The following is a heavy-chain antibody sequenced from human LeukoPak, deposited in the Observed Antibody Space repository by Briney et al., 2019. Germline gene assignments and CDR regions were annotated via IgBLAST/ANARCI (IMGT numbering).Heavy chain of an antibody. J-gene: IGHJ6*03. Sequence: SETLSLTCTVSGGSISSYPWSWIRQPAGKGLEWIGHIYSSGTTDYNPSLKSRVTMSVDTSKNHFYLKLSSVTAADTAVYYCARDEVGPTDWVGYYYYYMDVWGKGTTVTVSS. D-gene: IGHD1-26*01. V-gene: IGHV4-4*07. CDR1: GGSISSYP. CDR2: IYSSGTT. CDR3: ARDEVGPTDWVGYYYYYMDV.